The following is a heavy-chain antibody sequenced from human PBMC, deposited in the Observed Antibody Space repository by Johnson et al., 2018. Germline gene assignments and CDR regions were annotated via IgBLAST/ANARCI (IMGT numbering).Heavy chain of an antibody. CDR2: IIPIFGTA. D-gene: IGHD3-10*01. V-gene: IGHV1-69*01. Sequence: QVQLVQSGAEVKKPGSSVKVSCKASGGTFSRYAISWVRQAPGQGLEWMGGIIPIFGTANYAQKFQGRVTITADESTSTAYKEISSLRSEDTAVYYWAKDTPLRSSIGEGGMDVWGQGTTVTVSS. J-gene: IGHJ6*02. CDR1: GGTFSRYA. CDR3: AKDTPLRSSIGEGGMDV.